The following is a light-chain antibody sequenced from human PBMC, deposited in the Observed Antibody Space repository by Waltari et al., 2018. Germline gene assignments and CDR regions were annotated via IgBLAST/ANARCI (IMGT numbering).Light chain of an antibody. V-gene: IGKV1-33*01. CDR1: QDIHKY. CDR3: QQYNNLVLT. CDR2: GAS. J-gene: IGKJ5*01. Sequence: DIQMTQSPSSLSASVGDRVTIICQASQDIHKYLNWYHQKPGKAPKLLISGASKLEMGVPSRFSGSGSGTDFTFTITSLQPEDIGTYYCQQYNNLVLTFGQGTRLEIK.